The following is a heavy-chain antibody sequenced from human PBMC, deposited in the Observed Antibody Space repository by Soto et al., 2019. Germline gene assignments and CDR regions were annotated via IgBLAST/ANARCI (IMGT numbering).Heavy chain of an antibody. D-gene: IGHD6-13*01. CDR1: GYTFMSYY. CDR3: AGTDMTKMGNLDY. CDR2: INPNGGTT. V-gene: IGHV1-2*02. Sequence: ASVKVSCKDSGYTFMSYYLHWVRQAPTQDLEWIGWINPNGGTTNSAQKFQGKVTMTSETSISTAYMQLSRLNSYDTAVYYCAGTDMTKMGNLDYWGLG. J-gene: IGHJ4*02.